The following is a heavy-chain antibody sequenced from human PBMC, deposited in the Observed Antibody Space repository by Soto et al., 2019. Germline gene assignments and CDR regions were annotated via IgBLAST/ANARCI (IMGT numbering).Heavy chain of an antibody. J-gene: IGHJ6*02. CDR3: ARDRYSSSWSHYYGMDV. CDR1: GYTFTSYG. Sequence: ASVKVSCKASGYTFTSYGISWVRQAPGQGLEWMGWISAYNGNTNYAQKLQGRVTMTTDTSTSTAYMELRSLRSDDTAVYYCARDRYSSSWSHYYGMDVWGQGTTVTVSS. CDR2: ISAYNGNT. D-gene: IGHD6-13*01. V-gene: IGHV1-18*01.